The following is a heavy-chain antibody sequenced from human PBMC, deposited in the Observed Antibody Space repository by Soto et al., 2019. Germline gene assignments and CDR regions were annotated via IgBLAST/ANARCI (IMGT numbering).Heavy chain of an antibody. CDR3: ARGVYCSSTSCYHGPFDY. D-gene: IGHD2-2*01. Sequence: ASVKVSCKASGYTFTSYAMHWVRQAPGQRLEWMGWINAGNGNTKYSQKFQGRVTITRDASASTAYMELSSLRSEDTAVYYCARGVYCSSTSCYHGPFDYWGQGTLVTVPQ. CDR2: INAGNGNT. CDR1: GYTFTSYA. V-gene: IGHV1-3*01. J-gene: IGHJ4*02.